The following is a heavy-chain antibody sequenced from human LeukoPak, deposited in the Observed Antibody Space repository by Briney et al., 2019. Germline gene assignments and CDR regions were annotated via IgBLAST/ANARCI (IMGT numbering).Heavy chain of an antibody. D-gene: IGHD6-13*01. V-gene: IGHV4-31*03. CDR1: GGSISSGGYY. J-gene: IGHJ4*02. CDR3: ARGIAAAGEFDY. Sequence: PSETLSLTCTVSGGSISSGGYYWSWIRQHPGKGLEWIGYIYYSGSTYYNPPLKSRVTISVDTSKNQFSLKLSSVTAADTAVYYCARGIAAAGEFDYWGQGTLVTVSS. CDR2: IYYSGST.